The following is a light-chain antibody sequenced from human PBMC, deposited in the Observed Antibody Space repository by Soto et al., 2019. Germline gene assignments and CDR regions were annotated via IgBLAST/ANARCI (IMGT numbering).Light chain of an antibody. CDR3: QQRSNWPT. J-gene: IGKJ1*01. V-gene: IGKV3-11*01. CDR1: QSLRSS. CDR2: DAS. Sequence: ETMMTQSPDTLSVSLGERATLSCRASQSLRSSLAWYQQKPGQAPRLLIYDASNRATGIPARFSGSGSGTDFTLTISSLEPEDFAVYYCQQRSNWPTFGQGTKVDIK.